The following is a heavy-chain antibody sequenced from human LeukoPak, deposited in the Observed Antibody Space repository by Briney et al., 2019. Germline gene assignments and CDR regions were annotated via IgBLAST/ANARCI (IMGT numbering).Heavy chain of an antibody. D-gene: IGHD3-22*01. Sequence: ASVKVSCKASGYTFTGYYMHWVRQAPGQGLEWMGWINPNSGDTNFAQKFQGRVTMTRDTSISTAYMELSRLRSDDTAVYYCTRDVPYESSGYLTRPFDAFDIWGQGTMVTVSS. CDR1: GYTFTGYY. J-gene: IGHJ3*02. CDR2: INPNSGDT. CDR3: TRDVPYESSGYLTRPFDAFDI. V-gene: IGHV1-2*02.